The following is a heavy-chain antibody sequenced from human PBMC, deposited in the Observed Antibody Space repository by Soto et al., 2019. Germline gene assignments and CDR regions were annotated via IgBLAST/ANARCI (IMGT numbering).Heavy chain of an antibody. J-gene: IGHJ4*02. V-gene: IGHV1-2*02. CDR1: GYTFTGYY. CDR2: INPNSGGT. D-gene: IGHD3-3*01. CDR3: ARDIGFIRSGYYSYFDY. Sequence: ASVKVSCKASGYTFTGYYMHWVRQAPGQGLEWMGWINPNSGGTNYAQKFQGRVTMTRDTSISTAYMELSRLRSDDTAVYYCARDIGFIRSGYYSYFDYWGQGTLVTVLL.